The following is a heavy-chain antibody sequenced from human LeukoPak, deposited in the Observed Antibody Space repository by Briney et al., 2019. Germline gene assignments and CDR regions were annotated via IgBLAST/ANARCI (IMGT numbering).Heavy chain of an antibody. V-gene: IGHV1-2*02. D-gene: IGHD2-15*01. CDR3: ARAALYSSGGGCYFYVFDI. CDR1: GYTFTNYY. J-gene: IGHJ3*02. Sequence: ASVKVSCKASGYTFTNYYMHWVRQAPGQGLEWMGWINPNSGGTNYAQQFQGRVTMTRDTSIRKAYVEPSRLRSDDTAVYSCARAALYSSGGGCYFYVFDIWGQGTMVTVSS. CDR2: INPNSGGT.